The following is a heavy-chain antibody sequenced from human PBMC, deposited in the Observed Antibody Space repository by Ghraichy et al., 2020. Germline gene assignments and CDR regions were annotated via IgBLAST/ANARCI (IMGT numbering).Heavy chain of an antibody. CDR1: GGSISSYY. D-gene: IGHD3-10*01. CDR3: AGTTYYYGSGTMDV. J-gene: IGHJ6*04. Sequence: SETLYLTCTVSGGSISSYYWSWIRQPPGKGLEWIGYIYYSGSTNYNPSLKSRVTISVDTSKNQFSLKLSSVTAADTAVYYCAGTTYYYGSGTMDVWGKGTTVTVSS. CDR2: IYYSGST. V-gene: IGHV4-59*01.